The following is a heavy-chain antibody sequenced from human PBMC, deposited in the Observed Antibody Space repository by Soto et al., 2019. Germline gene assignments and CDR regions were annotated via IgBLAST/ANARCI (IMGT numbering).Heavy chain of an antibody. J-gene: IGHJ6*02. D-gene: IGHD6-19*01. CDR2: ISYDGSEK. CDR1: GFTFSRYP. V-gene: IGHV3-30-3*01. CDR3: ARDDIPGRAVAIYGMDV. Sequence: PGGSLRLSCEASGFTFSRYPLHWVRQAPGKGLEWVAVISYDGSEKYPADSVKGRISISRDNSKNTLFMQMNSLRVEDAAVYYCARDDIPGRAVAIYGMDVWGQGTTVTVSS.